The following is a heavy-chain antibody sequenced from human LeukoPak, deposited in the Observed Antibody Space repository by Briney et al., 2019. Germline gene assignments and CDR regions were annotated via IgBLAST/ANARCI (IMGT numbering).Heavy chain of an antibody. CDR1: GGSISSGAYY. D-gene: IGHD5-24*01. Sequence: SETLALTCTVSGGSISSGAYYWSWIRQHPGKGLEWIGYFYYSGSTYYNPSLKSRVTISVDTSKNQFSLDLSSVTAADTAVYYCARDLGDGYLANDYWGQGTLVTVSS. V-gene: IGHV4-31*03. J-gene: IGHJ4*02. CDR2: FYYSGST. CDR3: ARDLGDGYLANDY.